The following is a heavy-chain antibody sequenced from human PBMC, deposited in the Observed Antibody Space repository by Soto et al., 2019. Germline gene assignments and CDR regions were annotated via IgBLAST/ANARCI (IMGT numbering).Heavy chain of an antibody. Sequence: QVQLVQSGAEVKKPGASVKVSCKASGYTFTNYGINWVRQAPGQGLEWMGWTSPYNGNTKYAQNLQGRVTMTTDTSTTTAYMELRSLRSDDTAVYYCARSQGSDPFDPWGQGTLVTVSS. J-gene: IGHJ5*02. CDR2: TSPYNGNT. D-gene: IGHD6-25*01. CDR3: ARSQGSDPFDP. V-gene: IGHV1-18*04. CDR1: GYTFTNYG.